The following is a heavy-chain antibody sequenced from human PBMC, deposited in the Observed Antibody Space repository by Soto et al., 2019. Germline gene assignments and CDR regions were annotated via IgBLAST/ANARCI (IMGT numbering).Heavy chain of an antibody. Sequence: EVQLVESGGGLVQPGGSLKLSCAASGFTFTVSAVHWVRQASGKGLEWVGRIRSKANSYATAYAASVKGRVTISRDDSKSTAYLQMNSLKSEDTAVYYCTRLYSYYAANDAFDIWGQGTMVTVSS. V-gene: IGHV3-73*01. D-gene: IGHD4-4*01. CDR2: IRSKANSYAT. CDR3: TRLYSYYAANDAFDI. CDR1: GFTFTVSA. J-gene: IGHJ3*02.